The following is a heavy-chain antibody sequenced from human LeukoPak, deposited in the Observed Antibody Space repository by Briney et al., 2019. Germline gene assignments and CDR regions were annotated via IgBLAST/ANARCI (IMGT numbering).Heavy chain of an antibody. Sequence: GGSLRLSCAASGFTFSRYEMNWVRQAPGKGLEWVSYISSSGSTIYYADSVKGRFTISRDNAKNSLYLQMNSLRAEDTAVYFCAELGITMIGGVWGKGTTVTISS. CDR2: ISSSGSTI. V-gene: IGHV3-48*03. CDR3: AELGITMIGGV. CDR1: GFTFSRYE. D-gene: IGHD3-10*02. J-gene: IGHJ6*04.